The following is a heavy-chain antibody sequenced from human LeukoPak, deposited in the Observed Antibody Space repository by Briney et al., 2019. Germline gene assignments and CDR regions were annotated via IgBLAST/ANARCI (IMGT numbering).Heavy chain of an antibody. CDR3: ARDPGYSYGGDAFDI. Sequence: SETLSLTCTVSGGSISSSSHYWGWIRQPPGKGLEWIGSIYYSGSTYYNPSLKSRVTISVDTSKNQFSLKLSSVTAADTAVYYCARDPGYSYGGDAFDIWGQGTMVTVSS. J-gene: IGHJ3*02. D-gene: IGHD5-18*01. V-gene: IGHV4-39*02. CDR2: IYYSGST. CDR1: GGSISSSSHY.